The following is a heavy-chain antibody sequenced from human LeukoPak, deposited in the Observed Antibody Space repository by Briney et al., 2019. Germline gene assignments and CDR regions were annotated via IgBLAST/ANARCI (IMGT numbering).Heavy chain of an antibody. V-gene: IGHV3-74*01. CDR1: GFTLSSYW. Sequence: GGSLRLSCAASGFTLSSYWMHWVRQAPGKGLVWVSRIKSDGTSTCYADSVKGRFTISRDNAKNTLYLQMSSLRAEDTAVYYCARYGENWGQGTLVTVSS. D-gene: IGHD3-10*01. CDR2: IKSDGTST. J-gene: IGHJ4*02. CDR3: ARYGEN.